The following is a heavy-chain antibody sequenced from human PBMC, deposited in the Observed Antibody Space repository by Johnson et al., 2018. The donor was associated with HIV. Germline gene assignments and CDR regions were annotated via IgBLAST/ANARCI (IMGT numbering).Heavy chain of an antibody. CDR1: GFTFTSFA. CDR2: ISYDGSNK. CDR3: ARTVGAKEQGAFDI. V-gene: IGHV3-30-3*01. Sequence: QVQLVESGGGLVQPGGSLRLSCAASGFTFTSFAMHWVRQAPGKGLEWVAFISYDGSNKYFTDSVRGRFTISRDNSKNTLYLQMNSLRAEDTAVYYCARTVGAKEQGAFDIWGQGTMVTVSS. J-gene: IGHJ3*02. D-gene: IGHD1-26*01.